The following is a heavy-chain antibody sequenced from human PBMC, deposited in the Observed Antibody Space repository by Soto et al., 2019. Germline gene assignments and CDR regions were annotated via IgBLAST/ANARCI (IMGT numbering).Heavy chain of an antibody. CDR1: GFTFDEYT. V-gene: IGHV3-43*01. CDR3: TNVKKKYRTTSGVDFGS. Sequence: EVLLEESGGAVVQPGGSLRVSCVASGFTFDEYTMHWVRQAPGKGLEWISLISWDGGTTYYADSVKGRFTISRDNGNNSLYLQMDSLRAEDTALYYCTNVKKKYRTTSGVDFGSWGQGTLVTVSS. J-gene: IGHJ4*02. CDR2: ISWDGGTT. D-gene: IGHD6-6*01.